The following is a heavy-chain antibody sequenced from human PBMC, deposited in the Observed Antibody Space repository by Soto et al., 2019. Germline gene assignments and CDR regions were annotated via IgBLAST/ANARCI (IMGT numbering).Heavy chain of an antibody. V-gene: IGHV4-39*01. Sequence: QLQLQESGPGLVKPSETLSLTCTVSGGSISSSSYYWGWIRQPPGKGLEWIGSIYYSGSTYYNPSHKSRVTISVDTSKNQFSLKLSSVTAADTAVYYCARPSSGWYSNFDYWGQGTLVTVSS. CDR1: GGSISSSSYY. CDR3: ARPSSGWYSNFDY. CDR2: IYYSGST. D-gene: IGHD6-19*01. J-gene: IGHJ4*02.